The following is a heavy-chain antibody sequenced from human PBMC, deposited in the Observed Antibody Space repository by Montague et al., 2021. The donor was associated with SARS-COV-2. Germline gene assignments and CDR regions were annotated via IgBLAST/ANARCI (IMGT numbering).Heavy chain of an antibody. CDR2: IHYSGST. V-gene: IGHV4-59*08. J-gene: IGHJ6*02. Sequence: SETLSLTCTVSGGSISNYYWSWIRQPPGKGLEWIGYIHYSGSTSSHPSLKGRVTVSIDTSKNQFSLNLSSVTAADTAIYYCARHGREGASTYYFGLDVWGQGTTVTVSS. CDR1: GGSISNYY. D-gene: IGHD1-26*01. CDR3: ARHGREGASTYYFGLDV.